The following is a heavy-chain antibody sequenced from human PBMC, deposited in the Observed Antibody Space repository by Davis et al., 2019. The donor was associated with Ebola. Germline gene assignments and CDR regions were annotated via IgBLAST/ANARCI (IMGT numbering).Heavy chain of an antibody. D-gene: IGHD6-6*01. CDR2: VSYEGSVT. CDR1: GFTFSNFG. CDR3: AKETNEFSSSSNDY. J-gene: IGHJ4*02. V-gene: IGHV3-30*18. Sequence: PGGSLRLSCAASGFTFSNFGMHWVRQAPGKGLEWVAVVSYEGSVTHYADSLRGRFTVSRDNSWNTVSLQMRSLRTDDTGVYYCAKETNEFSSSSNDYWGQGILVTVSS.